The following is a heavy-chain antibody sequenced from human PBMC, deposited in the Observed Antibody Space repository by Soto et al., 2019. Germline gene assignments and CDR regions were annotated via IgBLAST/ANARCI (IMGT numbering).Heavy chain of an antibody. J-gene: IGHJ4*02. Sequence: ASVKVSCKASGYTFTGYYMHWVRQAPGQGLEWMGWINPNSGGTNYAQKFQGRVTMTRDTSISTAYMELSRLRSDDTAVYYCARGLYYGSGSYPHHYWGQGTLVTVSS. CDR3: ARGLYYGSGSYPHHY. CDR2: INPNSGGT. D-gene: IGHD3-10*01. CDR1: GYTFTGYY. V-gene: IGHV1-2*02.